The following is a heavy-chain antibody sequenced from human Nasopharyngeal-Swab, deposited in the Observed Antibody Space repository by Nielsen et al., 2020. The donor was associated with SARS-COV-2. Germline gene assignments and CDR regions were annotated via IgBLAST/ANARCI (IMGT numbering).Heavy chain of an antibody. D-gene: IGHD3-10*01. CDR2: IKQDGSEK. V-gene: IGHV3-7*01. CDR3: ARVWFGELLPIDY. CDR1: GFTFSSYW. Sequence: GESLKISCAASGFTFSSYWMSWVRQAPGKGLEWVTSIKQDGSEKYYVDSVKGRFTISRDNAKNSLYLQMNSLRAEDTAVYYCARVWFGELLPIDYWGQGTLVTVSS. J-gene: IGHJ4*02.